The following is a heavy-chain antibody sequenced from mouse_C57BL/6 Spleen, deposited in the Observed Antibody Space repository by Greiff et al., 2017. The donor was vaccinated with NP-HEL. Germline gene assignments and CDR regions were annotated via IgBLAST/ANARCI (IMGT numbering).Heavy chain of an antibody. CDR2: IDPSDSET. D-gene: IGHD1-1*01. Sequence: VQLQQSGAELVRPGSSVKLSCKASGYTFTSYWMHWVKQRPIQGLEWIGNIDPSDSETHYNQKFKDKATLTVEKSASTAYMQLSSLTSEDSAVYYCARATTVVYFDYLGQGTTLTVSS. J-gene: IGHJ2*01. CDR1: GYTFTSYW. V-gene: IGHV1-52*01. CDR3: ARATTVVYFDY.